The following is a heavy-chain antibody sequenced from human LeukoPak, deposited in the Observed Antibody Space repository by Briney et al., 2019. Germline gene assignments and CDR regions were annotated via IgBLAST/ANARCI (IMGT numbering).Heavy chain of an antibody. D-gene: IGHD1-1*01. J-gene: IGHJ5*02. CDR1: GGATRNYY. V-gene: IGHV4-4*09. CDR3: ARHRNWNNWFDP. Sequence: PETLSLTCTVSGGATRNYYWSWVRQPPGKGLEWIGYIYSRGSTNYNPSLESRVTISEDTSKKHFSLKLSSVTAAGTAVYYCARHRNWNNWFDPWGQGTLVTVAS. CDR2: IYSRGST.